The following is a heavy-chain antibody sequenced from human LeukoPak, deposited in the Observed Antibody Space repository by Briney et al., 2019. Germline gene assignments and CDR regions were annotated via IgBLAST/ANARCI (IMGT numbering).Heavy chain of an antibody. CDR1: GFTFSSYG. V-gene: IGHV3-23*01. CDR2: ISGSGGST. CDR3: AKDLTYYYDSSGYYVY. J-gene: IGHJ4*02. Sequence: GGSLRLSCAASGFTFSSYGMSWVRQAPGKGLEWVSAISGSGGSTYYADSVKGRFTISRDNSKNTLYLQMNSLRAEDTAVYYCAKDLTYYYDSSGYYVYWGQGTLVTVSS. D-gene: IGHD3-22*01.